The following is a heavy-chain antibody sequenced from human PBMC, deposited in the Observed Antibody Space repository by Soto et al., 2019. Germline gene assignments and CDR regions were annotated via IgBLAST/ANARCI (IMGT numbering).Heavy chain of an antibody. V-gene: IGHV4-59*01. J-gene: IGHJ5*02. CDR2: IYYSGST. CDR1: GGSISSYY. CDR3: ARDAFAVAGISWFDP. Sequence: SETLSLTCTVSGGSISSYYWSWIRQPPGKGLEWIGYIYYSGSTNYNPSLKSRVTISVDTSKNQFSLKLSSVTAADTAVYYCARDAFAVAGISWFDPWGQGTLVTVSS. D-gene: IGHD6-19*01.